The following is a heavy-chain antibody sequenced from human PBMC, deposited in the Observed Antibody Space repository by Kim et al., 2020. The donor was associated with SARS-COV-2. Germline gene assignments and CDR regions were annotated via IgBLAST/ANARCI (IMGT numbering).Heavy chain of an antibody. J-gene: IGHJ4*01. CDR1: GGSFSGYY. CDR3: ARGGGSERDQLLEIDY. D-gene: IGHD2-2*01. CDR2: INHSGST. V-gene: IGHV4-34*01. Sequence: SETLSLTCAVYGGSFSGYYWSWIRQPPGKGLEWIGEINHSGSTNYNPSLKSRVTISVDTSKNQFSLKLSSVTAADTAVYYCARGGGSERDQLLEIDYWG.